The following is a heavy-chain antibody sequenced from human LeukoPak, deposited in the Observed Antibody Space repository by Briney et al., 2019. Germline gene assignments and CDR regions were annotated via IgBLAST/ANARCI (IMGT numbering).Heavy chain of an antibody. CDR1: GFTFSSYS. CDR2: ISSSSSYI. Sequence: GGSLRLSCAASGFTFSSYSMNWVRQAPGKGLEWVSSISSSSSYIYYADPVKGRFTISRDNAKNSLYLQMNSLRAEDTAVYYCARGRLSGSSTSWFDPWGQGTLVTVSS. V-gene: IGHV3-21*01. CDR3: ARGRLSGSSTSWFDP. J-gene: IGHJ5*02. D-gene: IGHD2-2*01.